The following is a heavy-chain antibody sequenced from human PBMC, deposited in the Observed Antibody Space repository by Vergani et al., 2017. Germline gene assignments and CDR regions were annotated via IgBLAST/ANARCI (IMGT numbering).Heavy chain of an antibody. CDR1: GGSLSGYY. CDR3: ARRAERWETLLRDDFDV. J-gene: IGHJ3*01. Sequence: QVQLQQWGPGLLKPSETLSLTCAVYGGSLSGYYWSWIRLAPGKGLEWIGEINHRGTINYNPTLNSPFKVSIDKSRDQFSLKLRSVRAADTAVYFCARRAERWETLLRDDFDVWGQGTFVTVSP. CDR2: INHRGTI. V-gene: IGHV4-34*01. D-gene: IGHD1-26*01.